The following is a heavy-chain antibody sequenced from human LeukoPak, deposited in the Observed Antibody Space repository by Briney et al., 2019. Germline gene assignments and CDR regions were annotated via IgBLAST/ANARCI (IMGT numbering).Heavy chain of an antibody. D-gene: IGHD2-15*01. V-gene: IGHV4-34*01. J-gene: IGHJ4*02. Sequence: SETLSLTCAVYGGSFRGYYWSWIRQPPGKGLEWIGEINHSGSTNYNPSLKSRVTISVDTSKNQFSLKLSSVTAADTAVYYCARRGCSGGSCHYSYYFQYWGQGTLVTVSP. CDR3: ARRGCSGGSCHYSYYFQY. CDR1: GGSFRGYY. CDR2: INHSGST.